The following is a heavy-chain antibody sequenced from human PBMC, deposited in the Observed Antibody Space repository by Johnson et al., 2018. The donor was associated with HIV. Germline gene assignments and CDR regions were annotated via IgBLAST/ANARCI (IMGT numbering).Heavy chain of an antibody. CDR2: ISGSGGSA. V-gene: IGHV3-23*04. J-gene: IGHJ3*02. D-gene: IGHD7-27*01. Sequence: MQLVESGGGLVQPGGSLRLSCAASGFTFSTYAMTWVRQAPGKGLEWVSAISGSGGSAYYTDSVKGRFTISRDNAKNSLYLQLNSLRAEDTSLYYCAKTTRGNWGSCFDIWGRGTMVTVSS. CDR1: GFTFSTYA. CDR3: AKTTRGNWGSCFDI.